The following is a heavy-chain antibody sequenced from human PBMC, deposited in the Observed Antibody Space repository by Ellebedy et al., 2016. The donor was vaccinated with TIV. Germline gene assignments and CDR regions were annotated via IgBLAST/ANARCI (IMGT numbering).Heavy chain of an antibody. Sequence: GESLKISXAASGFTFSSYGMHWVRRAPGKGLEWVAFIRSDGGNAYYEDSVKGRFTISRDNSKNTLYLQMNSLRAEDTAVYYCARGRIVVVVAAIDSDYGMDVWGQGTTVTVSS. CDR2: IRSDGGNA. CDR3: ARGRIVVVVAAIDSDYGMDV. D-gene: IGHD2-15*01. CDR1: GFTFSSYG. V-gene: IGHV3-30*02. J-gene: IGHJ6*02.